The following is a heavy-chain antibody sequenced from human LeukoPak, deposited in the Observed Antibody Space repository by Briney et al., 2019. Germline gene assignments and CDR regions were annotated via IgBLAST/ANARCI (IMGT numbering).Heavy chain of an antibody. CDR1: GYSFTGYY. D-gene: IGHD1-1*01. J-gene: IGHJ4*02. Sequence: GASVNVSCQPSGYSFTGYYMHGVRQAPGQGVAGMGWINPNSGGTNYEQKFQGRVTMTRDTSISTAYMELSRLTSDDTAVYYCASEGGLERRGASYFDYWGQGTLVTVSS. V-gene: IGHV1-2*02. CDR3: ASEGGLERRGASYFDY. CDR2: INPNSGGT.